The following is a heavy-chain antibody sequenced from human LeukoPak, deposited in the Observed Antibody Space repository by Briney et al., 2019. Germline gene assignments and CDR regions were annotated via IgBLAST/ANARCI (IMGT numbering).Heavy chain of an antibody. CDR2: IYYSGST. CDR1: GGSISSGGYY. D-gene: IGHD3-22*01. Sequence: SETLSLTCTVSGGSISSGGYYWSWIRQHPGKGLEWIGYIYYSGSTYYNPSLKSRVTISVDTSKNQFSLKLSSVTAADTAVYYCARESRTHYYDSSGYQYSDYWGQGTLVTVSS. J-gene: IGHJ4*02. V-gene: IGHV4-31*03. CDR3: ARESRTHYYDSSGYQYSDY.